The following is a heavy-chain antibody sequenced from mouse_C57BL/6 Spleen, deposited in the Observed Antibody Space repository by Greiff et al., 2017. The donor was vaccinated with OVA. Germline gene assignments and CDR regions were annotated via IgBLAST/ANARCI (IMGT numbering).Heavy chain of an antibody. D-gene: IGHD1-1*01. CDR3: ARDYYGSSSAMDY. CDR1: GYTFTSYW. V-gene: IGHV1-64*01. J-gene: IGHJ4*01. Sequence: QVQLQQPGAELVKPGASVKLSCKASGYTFTSYWMHWVKQRPGQGLEWIGMIHPNSGSTNYNEKFKSKATLTVDKSSSTAYMQLSSLTSEDSAVYYCARDYYGSSSAMDYWGQGTSVTVSS. CDR2: IHPNSGST.